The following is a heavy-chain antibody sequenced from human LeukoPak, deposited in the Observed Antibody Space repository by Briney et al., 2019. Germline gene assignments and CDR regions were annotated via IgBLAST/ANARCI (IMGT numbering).Heavy chain of an antibody. CDR2: INPSGDST. Sequence: ASVKVSCKASGYTFTSNHIHCVRQAPGQGLEWMGVINPSGDSTSYAQKFQGRVTMTRDTSTSTAYMELSSLRSEDTAVYYCARIYGDSSLFDYWGQGTLVTVSS. D-gene: IGHD4-17*01. V-gene: IGHV1-46*01. J-gene: IGHJ4*02. CDR3: ARIYGDSSLFDY. CDR1: GYTFTSNH.